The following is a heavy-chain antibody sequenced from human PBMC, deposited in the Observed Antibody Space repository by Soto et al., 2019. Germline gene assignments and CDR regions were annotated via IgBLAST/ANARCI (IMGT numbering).Heavy chain of an antibody. D-gene: IGHD2-2*01. CDR2: INPNSGGT. Sequence: DAVRLAKEQGLEWMGWINPNSGGTNYAQEFQGRVTMTRDTSISTAYMGLSRLRSDDTAVYYCARAIVVVATAEGPTVLESWVQGTPVPVFS. CDR3: ARAIVVVATAEGPTVLES. J-gene: IGHJ5*02. V-gene: IGHV1-2*02.